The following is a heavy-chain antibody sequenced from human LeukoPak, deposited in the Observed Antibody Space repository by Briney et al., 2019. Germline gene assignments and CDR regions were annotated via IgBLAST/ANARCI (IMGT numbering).Heavy chain of an antibody. Sequence: QPGGSLRLSCAASGFTFSSYGMHWVRQAPGKGLEWVAFIRYDGSNKYYADSVKGRFTISRDNSKNTLYLQMNSLRAEDTAVYYCAKGGQLWFGELILSWEGSDYWGQGTLVTVSS. CDR1: GFTFSSYG. CDR3: AKGGQLWFGELILSWEGSDY. J-gene: IGHJ4*02. V-gene: IGHV3-30*02. D-gene: IGHD3-10*01. CDR2: IRYDGSNK.